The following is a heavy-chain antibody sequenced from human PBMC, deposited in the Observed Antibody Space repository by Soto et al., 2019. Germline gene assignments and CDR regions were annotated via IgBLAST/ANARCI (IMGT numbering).Heavy chain of an antibody. Sequence: SETLSLTCAVPVYPISSRYSWRRIRHPSGKGLEWIGSVYDTGSTYYNPSLKSRVTISLDTSKNQFSLKLSSVTAADTAVYYCARESCVSTSCYNKVDYWGQGTLVTVS. CDR3: ARESCVSTSCYNKVDY. J-gene: IGHJ4*02. V-gene: IGHV4-38-2*02. D-gene: IGHD2-2*02. CDR1: VYPISSRYS. CDR2: VYDTGST.